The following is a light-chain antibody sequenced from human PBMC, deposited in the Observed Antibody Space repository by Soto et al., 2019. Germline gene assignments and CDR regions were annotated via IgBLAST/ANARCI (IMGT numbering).Light chain of an antibody. CDR1: QSVSSY. J-gene: IGKJ2*01. CDR3: PQRRNWHPYT. V-gene: IGKV3-11*01. Sequence: EIVLTQSPATPSLSPGERATLSCRASQSVSSYLAWYQQKPGQAPRLLIYDASNRATGIPARFSGSGSGTDFTLTIRSLEPEDFAGYDCPQRRNWHPYTFGQGTKLEIK. CDR2: DAS.